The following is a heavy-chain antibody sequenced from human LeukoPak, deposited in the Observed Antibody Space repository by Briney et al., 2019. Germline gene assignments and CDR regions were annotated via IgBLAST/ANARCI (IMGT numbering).Heavy chain of an antibody. CDR3: ANDIMTTVTFDY. D-gene: IGHD4-11*01. CDR2: ISGSGGST. V-gene: IGHV3-23*01. Sequence: GGSLRLSCAASGFTFSTYVMSWVRQAPGKGLEWVSAISGSGGSTYYADSVRGRFTISRDNSKNTLYLQMNSLRAEDTAVYYCANDIMTTVTFDYWGQGTLVTVSS. J-gene: IGHJ4*02. CDR1: GFTFSTYV.